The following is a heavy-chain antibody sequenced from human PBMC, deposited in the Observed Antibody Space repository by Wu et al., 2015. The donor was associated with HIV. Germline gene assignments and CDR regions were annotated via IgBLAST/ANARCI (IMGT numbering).Heavy chain of an antibody. CDR3: ARNPTYYYDSSGYYSHGFDI. V-gene: IGHV1-2*02. Sequence: AEVKKPGASVKVSCKASGYTFTGYYMHWVRQAPGQGLEWMGWINPNSGGTKYAQKFQGRVTMTRDTSISRAYMELSRLRSDDTAVYYCARNPTYYYDSSGYYSHGFDIWGQGTMVTVSS. D-gene: IGHD3-22*01. J-gene: IGHJ3*02. CDR2: INPNSGGT. CDR1: GYTFTGYY.